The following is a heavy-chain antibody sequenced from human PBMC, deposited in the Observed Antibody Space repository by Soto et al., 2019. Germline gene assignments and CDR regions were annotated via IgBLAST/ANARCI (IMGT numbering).Heavy chain of an antibody. J-gene: IGHJ3*02. CDR1: GFTFSSYS. CDR3: ARDNSPYYDFWSGYYRDAFDI. V-gene: IGHV3-21*01. CDR2: ISSSSSYI. Sequence: PGGSLRLSCAASGFTFSSYSMNWVRQAPGKGLEWVSSISSSSSYIYYADSVKGRFTISRDNAKNSLYLQMNSLRAEDTAVYYCARDNSPYYDFWSGYYRDAFDIWGQGTMVTVSS. D-gene: IGHD3-3*01.